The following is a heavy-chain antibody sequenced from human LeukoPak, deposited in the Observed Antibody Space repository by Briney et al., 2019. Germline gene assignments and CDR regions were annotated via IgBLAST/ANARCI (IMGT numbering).Heavy chain of an antibody. Sequence: GGSLRLSCAASGFTFSSYGMHWVRQAPGKGLEWMAFIRYDGSNKCYADSVKGRFTISRDNAKNSLYLQMNSLRAEDTAVYYCARGLSGSYDYWGQGTLVTVSS. CDR3: ARGLSGSYDY. J-gene: IGHJ4*02. D-gene: IGHD1-26*01. CDR2: IRYDGSNK. V-gene: IGHV3-30*02. CDR1: GFTFSSYG.